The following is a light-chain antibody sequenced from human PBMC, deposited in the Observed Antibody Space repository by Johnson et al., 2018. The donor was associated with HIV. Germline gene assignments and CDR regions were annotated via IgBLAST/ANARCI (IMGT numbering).Light chain of an antibody. J-gene: IGLJ1*01. Sequence: QSVLTQPPSVSAAPGQTVTISCSGSSSNVGSSFVSWYQQLPGTAPKLLIYDNNKRPSGIPDRFSGSKSGTSATLGITGLQTGDEADYYCGTWDSSLTLYVFGTGTKVTVL. CDR1: SSNVGSSF. V-gene: IGLV1-51*01. CDR2: DNN. CDR3: GTWDSSLTLYV.